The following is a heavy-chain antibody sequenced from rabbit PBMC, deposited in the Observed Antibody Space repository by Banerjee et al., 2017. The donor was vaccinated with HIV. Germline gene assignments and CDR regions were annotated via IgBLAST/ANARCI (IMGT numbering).Heavy chain of an antibody. D-gene: IGHD7-1*01. CDR1: GFSFSSSYN. V-gene: IGHV1S40*01. Sequence: QSLEESGGDLVKPGASLTLTCTASGFSFSSSYNMCWARQAPGKGLEWIGCIDTGADSAYYASWVNGRFSISRSTNQNTVTLQMTSLTAADTATYFCATYSTSTDLAYFNLWGQGTLVTVS. CDR2: IDTGADSA. CDR3: ATYSTSTDLAYFNL. J-gene: IGHJ4*01.